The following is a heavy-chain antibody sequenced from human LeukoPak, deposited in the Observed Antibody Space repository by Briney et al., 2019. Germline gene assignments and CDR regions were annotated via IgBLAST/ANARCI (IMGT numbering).Heavy chain of an antibody. CDR1: GGSFSSYY. D-gene: IGHD5-12*01. CDR2: IYYSGST. J-gene: IGHJ4*02. V-gene: IGHV4-59*01. CDR3: ASRGYSGYASFDY. Sequence: SETLSLTCTVSGGSFSSYYWSWIRQPPGKGLEWIGYIYYSGSTNYNPSLKSRVTISVDTSKNQFSLKLSSVTAADTAVYYCASRGYSGYASFDYWGQGTLVTVSS.